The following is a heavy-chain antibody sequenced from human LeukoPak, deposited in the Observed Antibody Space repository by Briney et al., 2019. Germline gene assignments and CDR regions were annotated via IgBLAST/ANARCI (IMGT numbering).Heavy chain of an antibody. J-gene: IGHJ4*02. CDR1: GYSFSNYW. D-gene: IGHD4-23*01. V-gene: IGHV5-51*03. Sequence: GESLKISCKASGYSFSNYWIGWVRQIPGKGLEWMGIIYPGDSDTRYSPSFQGQVTISADKSITTGYLQWSSLKASDTAMYYCARAPTSVGNPYYFDYWGQGALVTVSS. CDR2: IYPGDSDT. CDR3: ARAPTSVGNPYYFDY.